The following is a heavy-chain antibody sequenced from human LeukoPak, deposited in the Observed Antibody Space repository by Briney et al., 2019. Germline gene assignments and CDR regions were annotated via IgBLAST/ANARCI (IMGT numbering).Heavy chain of an antibody. V-gene: IGHV3-53*01. CDR3: AKGKGPYCDGDCSGRIFDY. D-gene: IGHD2-21*02. J-gene: IGHJ4*01. Sequence: GGSLRLSCAASDLPVSINYMTWVRQAPGKGLEWVSVIYSGDDTKDAESVKGRFTTSRDNSKNTPYLQMNSLRAEDTALYYCAKGKGPYCDGDCSGRIFDYWGQGILVTVSS. CDR2: IYSGDDT. CDR1: DLPVSINY.